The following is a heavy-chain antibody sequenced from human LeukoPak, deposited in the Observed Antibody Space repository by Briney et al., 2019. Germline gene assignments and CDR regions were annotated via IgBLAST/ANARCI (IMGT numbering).Heavy chain of an antibody. V-gene: IGHV3-66*01. J-gene: IGHJ4*02. CDR3: ARVRDGDYYDY. Sequence: PCGSLRLSCAASGFTVSSNYMSWVRQAPGKGLEWVSVIYSGGRTYYADSVKGRFTISRDNSKKTLYLQMNSLRADDTAVYYCARVRDGDYYDYWGQGTQVTV. CDR2: IYSGGRT. CDR1: GFTVSSNY. D-gene: IGHD4-17*01.